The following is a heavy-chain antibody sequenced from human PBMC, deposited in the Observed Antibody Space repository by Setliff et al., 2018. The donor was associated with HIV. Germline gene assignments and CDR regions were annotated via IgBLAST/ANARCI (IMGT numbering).Heavy chain of an antibody. CDR2: INHSGST. Sequence: SETLSLTCAVYGGSFSGYYWSWIRQPPGKGLEWIGEINHSGSTNYNPSLKSRVTISVDKSKNQFSLKVKSVTAADTAVYYCAKSIVGGTTHAFDLWGQGTMVTVS. D-gene: IGHD1-26*01. V-gene: IGHV4-34*01. J-gene: IGHJ3*01. CDR3: AKSIVGGTTHAFDL. CDR1: GGSFSGYY.